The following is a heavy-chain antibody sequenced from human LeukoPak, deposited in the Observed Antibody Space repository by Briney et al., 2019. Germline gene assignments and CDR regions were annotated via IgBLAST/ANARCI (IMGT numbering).Heavy chain of an antibody. J-gene: IGHJ4*02. V-gene: IGHV3-30*02. CDR1: GFTFSSYG. Sequence: PGGSLRLSCAASGFTFSSYGMHWVRQAPGKGLEWVAFIRYDGSNKYYADSVEGRFTISRDNSKNTLYLQMNSLRAEDTAVYYCARDYGGYDYWGQGTLVTVSS. CDR2: IRYDGSNK. D-gene: IGHD4-23*01. CDR3: ARDYGGYDY.